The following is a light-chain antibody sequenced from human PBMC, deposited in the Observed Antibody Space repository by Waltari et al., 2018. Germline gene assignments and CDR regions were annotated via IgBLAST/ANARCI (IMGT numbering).Light chain of an antibody. J-gene: IGKJ2*01. Sequence: DILMTQSPATLSVSPGERATLSCRASQSVSSHLARYQQIPGQPPRRLIYDSSTRATGIPARFSVSGCGAEFTVTISSLQSEEFAVNYCQQYANWVYTFGQGTKLEIK. CDR1: QSVSSH. CDR3: QQYANWVYT. V-gene: IGKV3-15*01. CDR2: DSS.